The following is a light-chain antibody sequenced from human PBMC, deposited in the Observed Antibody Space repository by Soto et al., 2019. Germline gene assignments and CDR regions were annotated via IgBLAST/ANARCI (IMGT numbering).Light chain of an antibody. Sequence: DNPTTQSPSTLSATVGDRVTIHCRASRTVSNWLAWYQHQPGRAPRLLISRASILESGVPPRFSGSGFGTEFTLTIDSLQPDDFGTYYCQQYNSYALTFGQGTRLEI. CDR2: RAS. V-gene: IGKV1-5*03. J-gene: IGKJ5*01. CDR3: QQYNSYALT. CDR1: RTVSNW.